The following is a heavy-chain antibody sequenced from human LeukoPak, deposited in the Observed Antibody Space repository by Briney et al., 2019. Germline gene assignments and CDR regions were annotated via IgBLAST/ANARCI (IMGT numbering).Heavy chain of an antibody. D-gene: IGHD2-8*01. CDR3: ARLGYCPNRLYSAPIFDY. CDR2: IHYSGST. J-gene: IGHJ4*02. Sequence: SETLSLTCTVSGGSISSGNYYWGWIRQPPGKGLEWIGSIHYSGSTHHNPSPKNPVTISINTSKNHFSLKPSPVTPADTAVYYRARLGYCPNRLYSAPIFDYWGQGTLVTVSS. CDR1: GGSISSGNYY. V-gene: IGHV4-39*01.